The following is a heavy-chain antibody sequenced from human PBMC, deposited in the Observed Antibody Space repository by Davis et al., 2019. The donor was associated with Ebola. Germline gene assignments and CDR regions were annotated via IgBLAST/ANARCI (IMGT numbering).Heavy chain of an antibody. CDR2: MNPNSGNT. Sequence: ASVKVSCKASGYTFTGYYMHWVRQAPGQGLEWMGWMNPNSGNTGYAQKFQGRVTMTRNTSISTAYMELSSLRSEDTAVYYCARRHIVVVPAADLVGHYYYYGMDVWGQGTTVTVSS. CDR1: GYTFTGYY. V-gene: IGHV1-8*02. D-gene: IGHD2-2*01. CDR3: ARRHIVVVPAADLVGHYYYYGMDV. J-gene: IGHJ6*02.